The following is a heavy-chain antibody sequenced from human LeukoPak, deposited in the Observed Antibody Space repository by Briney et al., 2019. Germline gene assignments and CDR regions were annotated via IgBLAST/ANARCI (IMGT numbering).Heavy chain of an antibody. J-gene: IGHJ4*02. CDR1: GGSISSYY. CDR2: IYYSGST. V-gene: IGHV4-59*01. D-gene: IGHD2-8*01. Sequence: SETLSLTCTVSGGSISSYYWSWIRQPPGKGLEWIGYIYYSGSTNYNPSLKSRVTMSVDTSKNQFSLKLSSVTAADTAVYYCARGTNYYCDYWGQGTLVTVSS. CDR3: ARGTNYYCDY.